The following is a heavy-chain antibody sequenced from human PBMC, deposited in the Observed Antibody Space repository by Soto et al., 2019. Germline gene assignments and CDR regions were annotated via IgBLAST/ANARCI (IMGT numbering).Heavy chain of an antibody. V-gene: IGHV3-7*01. CDR3: ARVPQRLGWIFDY. CDR2: IKQDGSEK. CDR1: GFTFSSYW. D-gene: IGHD5-12*01. J-gene: IGHJ4*02. Sequence: LRLSCAASGFTFSSYWMSWVRQAPGKGLEWVANIKQDGSEKYYVDSVKGRFTISRDNAKNSLYLQMNSLRAEDTAVYYCARVPQRLGWIFDYWGQGTLVTVSS.